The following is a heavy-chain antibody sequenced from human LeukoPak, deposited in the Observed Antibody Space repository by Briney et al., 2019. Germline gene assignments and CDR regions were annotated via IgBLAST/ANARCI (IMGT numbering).Heavy chain of an antibody. V-gene: IGHV3-48*01. CDR3: ARVSAGSIMIVVDYAFDI. J-gene: IGHJ3*02. D-gene: IGHD3-22*01. CDR2: ISSSSSSTI. CDR1: GFTFSSYS. Sequence: GGSLRLSCAASGFTFSSYSMNWVRQAPGKGLEWVSYISSSSSSTIYYADSVKGRFTISRDNAKNSLYLQMNSLRAEDTAVYYCARVSAGSIMIVVDYAFDIWGQGTMVTVSS.